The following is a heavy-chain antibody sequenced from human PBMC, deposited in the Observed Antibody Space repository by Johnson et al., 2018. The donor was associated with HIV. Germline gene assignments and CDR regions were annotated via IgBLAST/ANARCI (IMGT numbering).Heavy chain of an antibody. CDR3: TSSSSYIVDAFDI. CDR2: ISSSGSTI. CDR1: GFTFSSHA. Sequence: VQLVESGGGVVQPGRSLRLSCAASGFTFSSHAMHWVRQAPGKGLEWVSYISSSGSTIYYADSVKGRFTISRDNAKNSLYLQMNSLRAEDTAVYYCTSSSSYIVDAFDIWGQGTMVTVSS. V-gene: IGHV3-48*04. J-gene: IGHJ3*02. D-gene: IGHD6-6*01.